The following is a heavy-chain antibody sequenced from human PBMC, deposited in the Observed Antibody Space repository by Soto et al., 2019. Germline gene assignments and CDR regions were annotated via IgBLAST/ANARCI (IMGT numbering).Heavy chain of an antibody. CDR3: VRATLSWGPYYFRGLDV. V-gene: IGHV3-7*01. J-gene: IGHJ6*02. Sequence: GGSLRLSCAATGFMFGTYWMSWVRQAPGKGLEWVANIKHDGNEKYYADSVKGRFTVSRDNVKNFLHLQMSSLRGDDTGVYFCVRATLSWGPYYFRGLDVWGQGTTVTVSS. CDR1: GFMFGTYW. CDR2: IKHDGNEK. D-gene: IGHD3-22*01.